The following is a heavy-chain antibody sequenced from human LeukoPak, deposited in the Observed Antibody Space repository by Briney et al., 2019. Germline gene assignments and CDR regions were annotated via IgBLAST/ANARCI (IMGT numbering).Heavy chain of an antibody. D-gene: IGHD5-24*01. CDR3: ATGEERRLQSDY. CDR2: IYSGGST. J-gene: IGHJ4*02. Sequence: GGSLRLSCAASGFTVSSNYMSWVRQAPGKGLEWVSVIYSGGSTYYADSVKGRFTISRDNSKNTLYLQMNSLRAEDTAVYYCATGEERRLQSDYWGQGTLVTVSS. V-gene: IGHV3-66*02. CDR1: GFTVSSNY.